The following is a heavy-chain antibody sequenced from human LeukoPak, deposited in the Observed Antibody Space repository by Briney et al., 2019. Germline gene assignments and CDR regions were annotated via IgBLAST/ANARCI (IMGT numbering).Heavy chain of an antibody. CDR2: LYHSGST. V-gene: IGHV4-59*01. D-gene: IGHD1-14*01. CDR3: GRGARNGGLFDY. CDR1: GDSISNYY. J-gene: IGHJ4*02. Sequence: SETLSLTCTVSGDSISNYYWSWLRQPPGKGLEWIGFLYHSGSTNFHPSLKSRLTISVDTYKNRFSLKLRSATAADTAVFLCGRGARNGGLFDYWGQGTLVSVSS.